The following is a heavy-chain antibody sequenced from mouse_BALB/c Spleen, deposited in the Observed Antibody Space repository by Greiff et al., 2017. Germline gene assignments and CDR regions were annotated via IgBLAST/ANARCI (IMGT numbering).Heavy chain of an antibody. CDR1: GYTFTSYY. J-gene: IGHJ3*01. Sequence: VQLQQPGAELVKPGASVKLSCKASGYTFTSYYMYWVKQRPGQGLEWIGGINPSNGGTNFNEKFKSKATLTVDKSSSTAYMQLSSLTSEDSAVYYCTGSTMITTTPFAYWGQGTLVTVSA. V-gene: IGHV1S16*01. D-gene: IGHD2-4*01. CDR3: TGSTMITTTPFAY. CDR2: INPSNGGT.